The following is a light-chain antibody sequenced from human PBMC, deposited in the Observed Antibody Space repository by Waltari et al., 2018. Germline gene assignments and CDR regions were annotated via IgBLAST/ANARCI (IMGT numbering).Light chain of an antibody. CDR2: QDN. V-gene: IGLV3-1*01. J-gene: IGLJ2*01. CDR1: GLGDTS. CDR3: QAWDSSTVL. Sequence: SFELTQPPAVSVSPGPPATITCPAGGLGDTSAFLYQKRPGQSPVLVIYQDNKRPSGFPERFSGSNSGDTATLTIAGTQALDEADYFCQAWDSSTVLFGGGTKLTVL.